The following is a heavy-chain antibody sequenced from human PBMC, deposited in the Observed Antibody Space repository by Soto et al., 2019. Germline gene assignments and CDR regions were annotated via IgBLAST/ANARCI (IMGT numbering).Heavy chain of an antibody. J-gene: IGHJ4*02. CDR3: AKDSYYYDSSGYFDY. CDR1: GFTFSSSG. V-gene: IGHV3-30*18. Sequence: GGSLRLSCPASGFTFSSSGMHWVRQAPGKRLEWVAVISYDGSNKYYADSVKGRFTISRDNSKNTLYLQMNSLRAEATAVYYCAKDSYYYDSSGYFDYWGQGTLVTVSS. CDR2: ISYDGSNK. D-gene: IGHD3-22*01.